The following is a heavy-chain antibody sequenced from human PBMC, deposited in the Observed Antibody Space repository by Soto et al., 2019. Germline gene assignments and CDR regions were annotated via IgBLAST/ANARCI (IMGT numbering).Heavy chain of an antibody. CDR1: GFSLSTSGEA. V-gene: IGHV2-5*02. CDR2: IYWDDDN. J-gene: IGHJ5*02. CDR3: AHYVSACPSGWFDP. Sequence: QITLKESGPALVKPTQTLTLTCTFSGFSLSTSGEAVGWIRQPPGEALEWLALIYWDDDNRYKPTLKTRLTLTQDTPKNQVVLTLPNMDPVDTATSYCAHYVSACPSGWFDPWGQGILVTVSS. D-gene: IGHD3-10*01.